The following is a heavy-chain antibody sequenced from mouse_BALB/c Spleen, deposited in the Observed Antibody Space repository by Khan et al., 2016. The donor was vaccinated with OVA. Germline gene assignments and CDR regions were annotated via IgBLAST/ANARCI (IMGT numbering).Heavy chain of an antibody. CDR2: ITYGGNT. CDR1: GYSITSDYA. CDR3: ARFDY. J-gene: IGHJ2*01. Sequence: EVQLQESGPGLVKPSQSLSLTCTVTGYSITSDYAWNWIRQFPGNKLEWMGYITYGGNTSYNPSLKSRISITRDPSKNQFFLQLNSVTTEDTATYYCARFDYWGQGTTLTVSS. V-gene: IGHV3-2*02.